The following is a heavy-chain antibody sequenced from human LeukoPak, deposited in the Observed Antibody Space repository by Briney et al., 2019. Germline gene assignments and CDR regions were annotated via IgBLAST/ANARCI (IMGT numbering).Heavy chain of an antibody. V-gene: IGHV4-39*01. J-gene: IGHJ2*01. CDR2: IYYSGST. D-gene: IGHD3-22*01. CDR3: ARHYYDSSGYYYGWYFDL. Sequence: SETLSLTCTVSGGSISSSSYYWGWIRQPPGKGLEWIGSIYYSGSTYYNPSLKSQVTISVDTSKNQFSLKLSSVTAADTAVYYCARHYYDSSGYYYGWYFDLWGRGTLVTVSS. CDR1: GGSISSSSYY.